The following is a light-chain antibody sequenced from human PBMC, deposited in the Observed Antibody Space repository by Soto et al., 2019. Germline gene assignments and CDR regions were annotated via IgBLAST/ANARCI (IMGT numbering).Light chain of an antibody. CDR1: QTVNSN. J-gene: IGKJ2*01. CDR2: GAS. V-gene: IGKV3-15*01. CDR3: QQYNNWPYT. Sequence: EIVMTQSPATLSVSPGERATLSCRASQTVNSNLACYQQKPGQAPRLLIYGASTRATDIPSRFSGNGSGTECALTISRLQSEDFALFYCQQYNNWPYTFGQGTRLEIK.